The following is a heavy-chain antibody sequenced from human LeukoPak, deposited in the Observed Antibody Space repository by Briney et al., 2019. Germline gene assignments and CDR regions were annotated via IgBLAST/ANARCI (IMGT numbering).Heavy chain of an antibody. CDR3: ARGYDFWSGHDAFDI. D-gene: IGHD3-3*01. CDR1: GGTFSSYA. Sequence: SVKVSCKASGGTFSSYAISWVRQAPGQGLEWMGRLIPILGIANYAQKFQGGVTITADKSTSTAYMELSSLRSEDTAVYYCARGYDFWSGHDAFDIWGQGTMVTVSS. V-gene: IGHV1-69*04. CDR2: LIPILGIA. J-gene: IGHJ3*02.